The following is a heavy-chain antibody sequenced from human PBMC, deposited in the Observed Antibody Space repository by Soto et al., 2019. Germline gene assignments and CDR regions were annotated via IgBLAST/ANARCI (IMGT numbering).Heavy chain of an antibody. D-gene: IGHD6-6*01. Sequence: GGFLRLSCSASGFTFSSYARHWVRQAPGKGLESVSAISSNGGTTYYADSVKGRFTISRDNSKNTLYLHMSSLRPEDTVVYYFVKDGESSSWGLRYYYYGMDVWGQGPTVTVSS. CDR1: GFTFSSYA. CDR2: ISSNGGTT. CDR3: VKDGESSSWGLRYYYYGMDV. V-gene: IGHV3-64D*06. J-gene: IGHJ6*02.